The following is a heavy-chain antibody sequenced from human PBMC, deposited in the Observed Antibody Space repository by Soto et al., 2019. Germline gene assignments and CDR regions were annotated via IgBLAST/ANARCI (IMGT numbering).Heavy chain of an antibody. CDR1: GGTFSSYT. Sequence: QVQLVQSGAEVKKPGSSVKVSCKASGGTFSSYTISWVRQAPGQGLEWMGRIIPILGIANYAQKFQGRVTITADKSTSTAYMELSSLRSEDTAVYYCARDPTFYSGYDSGYWGQETLVTVSS. CDR3: ARDPTFYSGYDSGY. CDR2: IIPILGIA. J-gene: IGHJ4*02. D-gene: IGHD5-12*01. V-gene: IGHV1-69*08.